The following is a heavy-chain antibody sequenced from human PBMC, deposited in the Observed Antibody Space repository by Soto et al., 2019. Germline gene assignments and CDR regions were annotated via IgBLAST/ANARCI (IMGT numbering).Heavy chain of an antibody. CDR2: MNPNSGNT. D-gene: IGHD6-6*01. Sequence: QVQLVQSGAEVKKPGASVKVSCKASGYTFTSYDFNWVRQATGQGLEWMGWMNPNSGNTGYAQKFQGRVTMTRNTSISTAYMELGSLRSEDTAVYYCARMGLSSSSTFRYFYYGMDAWGQGTTVTVSS. J-gene: IGHJ6*02. CDR3: ARMGLSSSSTFRYFYYGMDA. V-gene: IGHV1-8*01. CDR1: GYTFTSYD.